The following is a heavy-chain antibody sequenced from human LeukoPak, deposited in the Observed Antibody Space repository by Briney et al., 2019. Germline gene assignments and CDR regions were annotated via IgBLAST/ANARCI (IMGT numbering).Heavy chain of an antibody. Sequence: ASLKVSCKTSGYTFTAYYIHWVRQAPGQGLEWMGWINPNSGGTNYAQKFQGRVTMTRDTSISTAYMELSRLRSDDTAVYYCARGSPLIVVVPAAPPDYWGQGTLVTVSS. CDR1: GYTFTAYY. CDR2: INPNSGGT. V-gene: IGHV1-2*02. J-gene: IGHJ4*02. D-gene: IGHD2-2*01. CDR3: ARGSPLIVVVPAAPPDY.